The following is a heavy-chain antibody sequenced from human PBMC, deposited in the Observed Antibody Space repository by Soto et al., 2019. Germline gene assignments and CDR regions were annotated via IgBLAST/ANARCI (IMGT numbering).Heavy chain of an antibody. J-gene: IGHJ5*02. V-gene: IGHV4-61*01. D-gene: IGHD6-6*01. CDR1: GGSVVSGSYY. Sequence: PSETLSLTCTVSGGSVVSGSYYWTWIRQPPGKGLEWIGYIYYSGSTNYSPSLKSRVTISVDTSKNQFSLKLSSVTAADTAVYYCARERPDGARLDPWGQGTLVTVSS. CDR3: ARERPDGARLDP. CDR2: IYYSGST.